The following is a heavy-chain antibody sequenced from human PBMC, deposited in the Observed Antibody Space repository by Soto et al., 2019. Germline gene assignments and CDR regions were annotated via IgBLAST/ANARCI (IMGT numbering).Heavy chain of an antibody. CDR1: GFTFSNAW. Sequence: EVQLVESGGGLVKPGGSLRLSCAASGFTFSNAWMSWVRQAPGKGLEWVGRIKSKTDGGTTDYAAPVKGRFTISRDDSKNTLYLQMNSLKTEDTAVYYCTTDQGMGAKEDNWFDPWGQGTLVTVSS. J-gene: IGHJ5*02. CDR2: IKSKTDGGTT. D-gene: IGHD1-26*01. V-gene: IGHV3-15*01. CDR3: TTDQGMGAKEDNWFDP.